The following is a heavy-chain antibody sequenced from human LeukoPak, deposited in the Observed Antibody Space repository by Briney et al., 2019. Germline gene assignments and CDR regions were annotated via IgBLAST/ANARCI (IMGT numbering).Heavy chain of an antibody. V-gene: IGHV3-23*01. Sequence: PGGSLRLSCAASGFTFSSYAMSWVRQAPGKGLEWVSAISGSGGSTYYADSVKGRFTISRDNSKNTLYLQMNSLRAEDTAVYYCATDSGYYDILTGYPGGDWFDPWGQGTLVTVSS. J-gene: IGHJ5*02. CDR1: GFTFSSYA. D-gene: IGHD3-9*01. CDR3: ATDSGYYDILTGYPGGDWFDP. CDR2: ISGSGGST.